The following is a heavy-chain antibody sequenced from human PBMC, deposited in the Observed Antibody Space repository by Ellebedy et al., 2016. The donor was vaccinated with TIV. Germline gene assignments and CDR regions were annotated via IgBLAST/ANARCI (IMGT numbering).Heavy chain of an antibody. CDR1: GYSFTSYW. V-gene: IGHV5-51*01. CDR3: ARQTSVIAAPFDP. J-gene: IGHJ5*02. Sequence: GESLKISXKGSGYSFTSYWIGWVRQMPGKGLEWMGFIYPGDSDTRYSPSFQGQVTISADKSISTAYLQWSSLKASDTAMYYCARQTSVIAAPFDPWGQGTLVTVSS. D-gene: IGHD6-25*01. CDR2: IYPGDSDT.